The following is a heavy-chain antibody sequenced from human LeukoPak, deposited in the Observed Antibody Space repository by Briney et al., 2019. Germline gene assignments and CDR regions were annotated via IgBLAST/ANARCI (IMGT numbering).Heavy chain of an antibody. J-gene: IGHJ4*02. CDR2: IYYSGST. D-gene: IGHD1-14*01. V-gene: IGHV4-59*08. CDR1: GGSISSYY. Sequence: SETLSLTCTVSGGSISSYYWSWIRQPPGGGLEWIGYIYYSGSTNYNPSLKSRVTISVDTSKNQFSLKLSSVTAADTAVYYCARQTGQEDSWGQGTLVTVSS. CDR3: ARQTGQEDS.